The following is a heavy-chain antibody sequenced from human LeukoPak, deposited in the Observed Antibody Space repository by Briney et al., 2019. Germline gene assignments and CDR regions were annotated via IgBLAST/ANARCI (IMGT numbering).Heavy chain of an antibody. Sequence: ASVKVSCKASGYTFTSYDINWVRQATGQGLEWMGWMNPNSGNTGYAQKFQGRVTMTRNTSISTAYMELSSLRSEDTAVYYCARASIAAAGTNDYWGQGTLVTVSS. CDR2: MNPNSGNT. CDR3: ARASIAAAGTNDY. D-gene: IGHD6-13*01. CDR1: GYTFTSYD. J-gene: IGHJ4*02. V-gene: IGHV1-8*01.